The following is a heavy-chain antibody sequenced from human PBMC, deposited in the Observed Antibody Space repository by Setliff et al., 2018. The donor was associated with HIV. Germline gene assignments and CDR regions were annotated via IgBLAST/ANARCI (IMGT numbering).Heavy chain of an antibody. Sequence: GESLQISCKGSGYSFTSNWIGWVRQMPGKGLEWMGIIHPVDSDTRYSPSFQGHVTISADKSNRTAYLQWSTLKASDHATYYCARHRHTAAGTLDAFDIWGQGTVVTVSS. CDR2: IHPVDSDT. D-gene: IGHD6-13*01. CDR1: GYSFTSNW. V-gene: IGHV5-51*01. J-gene: IGHJ3*02. CDR3: ARHRHTAAGTLDAFDI.